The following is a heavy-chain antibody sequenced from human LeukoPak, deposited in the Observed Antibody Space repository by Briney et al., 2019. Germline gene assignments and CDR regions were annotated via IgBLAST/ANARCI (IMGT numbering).Heavy chain of an antibody. V-gene: IGHV1-69-2*01. Sequence: ASVKVSCKVSGYTFTDYYMHWVQQAPGKGLEWMGLVDPEDGETIYAEKFQGRVTITTDESTSTAYMVLSSLRSEDTAVYYCARLELPNDYGKERLEGDYFDYWGQGTLVTVSS. CDR1: GYTFTDYY. CDR3: ARLELPNDYGKERLEGDYFDY. J-gene: IGHJ4*02. CDR2: VDPEDGET. D-gene: IGHD4-17*01.